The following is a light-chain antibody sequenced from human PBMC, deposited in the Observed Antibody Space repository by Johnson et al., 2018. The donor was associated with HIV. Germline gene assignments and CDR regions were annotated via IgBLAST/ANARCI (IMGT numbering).Light chain of an antibody. CDR3: GTWDSSLSVYV. J-gene: IGLJ1*01. V-gene: IGLV1-51*02. Sequence: QSVLTQPPSVSAAPGQKVTISCSGSSSNIGNNYVSWYQQLPGTAPKLLIYKNNERPSGIPDRFSGSKSGTSATLGITGPQTGDEADYYCGTWDSSLSVYVFGTGTKVTVL. CDR1: SSNIGNNY. CDR2: KNN.